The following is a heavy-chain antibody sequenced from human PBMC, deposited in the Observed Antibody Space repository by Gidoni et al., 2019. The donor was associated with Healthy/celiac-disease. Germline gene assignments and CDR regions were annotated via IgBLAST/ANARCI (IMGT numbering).Heavy chain of an antibody. CDR1: GFTFSSYW. CDR3: ARDLGDYYDILTGFDY. V-gene: IGHV3-7*01. J-gene: IGHJ4*02. D-gene: IGHD3-9*01. CDR2: IKQDGSEK. Sequence: EVQLVESGGGLVQPGGSLRLPCAASGFTFSSYWMSWVRQAPGKGLEWVANIKQDGSEKYYVDSVKGRFTISRDNAKNSLYLQMNSLRAEDTAVYYCARDLGDYYDILTGFDYWGQGTLVTVSS.